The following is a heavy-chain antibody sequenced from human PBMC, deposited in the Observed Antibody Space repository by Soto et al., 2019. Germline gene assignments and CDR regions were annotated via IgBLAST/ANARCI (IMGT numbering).Heavy chain of an antibody. CDR3: ARLPGGRYCSSTSCYLDYYGMDV. Sequence: SVKVSCKASGGTFSSYAISWVRQAPGQGLEWMGGIIPIFGTANYAQKIQGRVTITADESTSTAYMEMSSLRSEDTSVYYCARLPGGRYCSSTSCYLDYYGMDVWGQGTTVTVSS. V-gene: IGHV1-69*13. CDR1: GGTFSSYA. CDR2: IIPIFGTA. J-gene: IGHJ6*02. D-gene: IGHD2-2*01.